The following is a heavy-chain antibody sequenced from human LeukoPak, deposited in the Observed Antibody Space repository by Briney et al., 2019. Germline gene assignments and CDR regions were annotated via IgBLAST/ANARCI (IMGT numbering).Heavy chain of an antibody. CDR1: GFTFSSYA. CDR2: IKEDGNEK. J-gene: IGHJ4*02. D-gene: IGHD6-19*01. Sequence: GGSLRLSCAASGFTFSSYAMSWVRQAPGKGLEWVANIKEDGNEKNYVDSVKGRFTISRDNAKSSVYLQMNSLRAEDTAMYYCAKDTWLVAVGIQVFDYWGQGILVTVSS. V-gene: IGHV3-7*03. CDR3: AKDTWLVAVGIQVFDY.